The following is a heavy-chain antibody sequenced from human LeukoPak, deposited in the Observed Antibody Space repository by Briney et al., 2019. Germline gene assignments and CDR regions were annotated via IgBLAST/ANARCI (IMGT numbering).Heavy chain of an antibody. D-gene: IGHD2-8*01. Sequence: LAGGSLRLSCAASGFTFSSYRMHWVRQAPGKGLVWVSRINSDGSSTSYADSVKGRFTISRDNAKNTLYLQMNSLRAEDTAVYYCARGVAGYCTNGVCYPLDYWGQGTLVTVSS. CDR1: GFTFSSYR. CDR3: ARGVAGYCTNGVCYPLDY. V-gene: IGHV3-74*01. CDR2: INSDGSST. J-gene: IGHJ4*02.